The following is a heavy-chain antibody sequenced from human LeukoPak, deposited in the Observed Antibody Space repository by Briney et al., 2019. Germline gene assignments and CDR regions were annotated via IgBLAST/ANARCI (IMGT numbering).Heavy chain of an antibody. J-gene: IGHJ6*02. CDR1: GGTFSSYA. CDR3: ARGSSMVRGVTQLGMDV. Sequence: ASVKVSCKASGGTFSSYAISWVRQAPGQGLEWMGGIIPIFGTANYAQKFQGRVTITTDESTSTAYMELSSLRSEDTAVYYCARGSSMVRGVTQLGMDVWGQGTTVTVSS. V-gene: IGHV1-69*05. D-gene: IGHD3-10*01. CDR2: IIPIFGTA.